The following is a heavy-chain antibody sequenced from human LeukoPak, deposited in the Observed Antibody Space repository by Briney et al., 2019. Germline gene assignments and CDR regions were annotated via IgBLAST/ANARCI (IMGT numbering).Heavy chain of an antibody. Sequence: TSETLSLTCAVYGGSFSGYYWSWIRQPPGKGLEWIGEINHSGSTNYNPSLKSRVTISVDTSKNQFSLNLSSVTAADTAVYYCARRGYTYGYTYRGQGTLVTVSS. CDR1: GGSFSGYY. D-gene: IGHD5-18*01. V-gene: IGHV4-34*01. CDR3: ARRGYTYGYTY. CDR2: INHSGST. J-gene: IGHJ4*02.